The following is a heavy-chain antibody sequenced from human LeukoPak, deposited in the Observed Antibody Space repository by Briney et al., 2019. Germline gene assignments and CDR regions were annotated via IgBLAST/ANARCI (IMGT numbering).Heavy chain of an antibody. CDR2: IYSGGST. D-gene: IGHD3-22*01. V-gene: IGHV3-66*01. CDR3: ARDNYDSSGYYRSL. J-gene: IGHJ3*01. CDR1: GFTFSSYA. Sequence: GGSLRLSCAASGFTFSSYAMSWVRQAPGKGLEWVSVIYSGGSTYYADSVKGRFTISRDNSKNTLYLQMNSLRAEDTAVYYCARDNYDSSGYYRSLWGQGTMVTVSS.